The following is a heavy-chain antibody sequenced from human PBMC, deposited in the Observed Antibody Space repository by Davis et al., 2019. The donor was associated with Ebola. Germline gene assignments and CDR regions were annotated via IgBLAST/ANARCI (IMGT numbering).Heavy chain of an antibody. Sequence: GESLKISCAASGFTFRTFAMTWVRQAPGKGLEWVSSISGSGGSTYYVDSLKGRFTISRDNSKNTLNLQMNSLRAEDRAVYYCAKMASGGSWDYVDCWGQGTLVTVSS. D-gene: IGHD2-15*01. CDR1: GFTFRTFA. J-gene: IGHJ4*02. CDR3: AKMASGGSWDYVDC. CDR2: ISGSGGST. V-gene: IGHV3-23*01.